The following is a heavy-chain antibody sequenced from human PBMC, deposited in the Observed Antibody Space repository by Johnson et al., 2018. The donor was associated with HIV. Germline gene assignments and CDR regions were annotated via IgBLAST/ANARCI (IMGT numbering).Heavy chain of an antibody. Sequence: QVQLMESGGGVVQPGRSLRLSCAASGFTFSSYGMHWVRQAPGKGLEWVAVIWYDGTNKYYADSVKGRFIISRDNSKNTLYLQMNSLRAEDTAVYYCAKEANPYSSSWYGDAFDIWGQGTMVTVSS. J-gene: IGHJ3*02. V-gene: IGHV3-33*06. D-gene: IGHD6-13*01. CDR1: GFTFSSYG. CDR2: IWYDGTNK. CDR3: AKEANPYSSSWYGDAFDI.